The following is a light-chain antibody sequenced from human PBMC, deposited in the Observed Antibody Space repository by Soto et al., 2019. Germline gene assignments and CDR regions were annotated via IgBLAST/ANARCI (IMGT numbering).Light chain of an antibody. CDR1: QSITNW. Sequence: DIHMTQSPSTLSDFVGDRVTITCRASQSITNWLAWYQQKPGKAPKLLIYDASYLESGVPSRFSGSGSGTEFILTISSLQPDDFATYYCQLYNSYSRAFGQGTKVDIK. V-gene: IGKV1-5*01. CDR3: QLYNSYSRA. CDR2: DAS. J-gene: IGKJ1*01.